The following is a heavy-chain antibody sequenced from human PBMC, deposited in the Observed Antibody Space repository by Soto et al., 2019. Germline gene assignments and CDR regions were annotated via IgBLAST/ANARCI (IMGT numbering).Heavy chain of an antibody. CDR1: GGSISSYY. Sequence: SETLSLTCTVSGGSISSYYWSWIRQPPGKGLEWIGYIYYSGSTNYNPSLKSRVTISVDTSKNQFSLKLSSVTAADTAVYYCARQIVVVVAARGNDAFDIWGQGTMVTVSS. D-gene: IGHD2-15*01. J-gene: IGHJ3*02. CDR2: IYYSGST. V-gene: IGHV4-59*08. CDR3: ARQIVVVVAARGNDAFDI.